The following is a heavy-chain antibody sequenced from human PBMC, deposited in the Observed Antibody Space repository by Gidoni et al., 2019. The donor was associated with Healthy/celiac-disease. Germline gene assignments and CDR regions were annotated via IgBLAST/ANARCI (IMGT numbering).Heavy chain of an antibody. Sequence: EVQLVESGGGLVQRGGSLSLARAAPGFAFSGYSMNWVRKDPGKGLEWVSYISSSSSTIYYADSVKGRFTISRDNAKNSLYLQMNSLRDEDTAVYYCARLGYDNSGYDRWGQGTLVTVSS. J-gene: IGHJ5*02. CDR1: GFAFSGYS. CDR2: ISSSSSTI. CDR3: ARLGYDNSGYDR. V-gene: IGHV3-48*02. D-gene: IGHD3-22*01.